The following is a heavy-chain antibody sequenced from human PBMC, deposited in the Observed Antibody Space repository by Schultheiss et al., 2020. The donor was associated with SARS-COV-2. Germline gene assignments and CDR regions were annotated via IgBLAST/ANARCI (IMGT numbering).Heavy chain of an antibody. CDR1: GYTFTGYY. D-gene: IGHD1-7*01. V-gene: IGHV1-2*04. CDR3: AAAGTRIGYYYMDV. Sequence: ASVKVSCKASGYTFTGYYMHWVRQAPGQGLEWMGGISGFNGDTNYAQKFQGWVTMTRDTSISTAYMELSSLKSEDTAVYYCAAAGTRIGYYYMDVWGKGTTVTVSS. CDR2: ISGFNGDT. J-gene: IGHJ6*03.